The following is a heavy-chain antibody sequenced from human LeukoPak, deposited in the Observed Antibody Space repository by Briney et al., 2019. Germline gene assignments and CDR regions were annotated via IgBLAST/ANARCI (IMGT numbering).Heavy chain of an antibody. V-gene: IGHV3-30*02. Sequence: GGSLRLSCAASGFIFSSYGINWVRQAPGKGLEWVSFIWHDGSNKYYADSVKGRFTISRDNSKNTVYLQMNSLRAEDMAVYYCAKGLTIFGVARDAFDTWGQGTMVAVSS. D-gene: IGHD3-3*01. CDR1: GFIFSSYG. CDR2: IWHDGSNK. J-gene: IGHJ3*02. CDR3: AKGLTIFGVARDAFDT.